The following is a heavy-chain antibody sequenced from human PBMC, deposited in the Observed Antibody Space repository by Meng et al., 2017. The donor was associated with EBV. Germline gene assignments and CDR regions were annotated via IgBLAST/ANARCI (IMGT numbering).Heavy chain of an antibody. CDR1: GYTFTGYY. CDR2: INPNSGGT. V-gene: IGHV1-2*06. CDR3: ARVGIAVAGTGDY. Sequence: QGHLVRSGAGVKKPGAPVKVSCRASGYTFTGYYMHWVRQAPGQGLEWMGRINPNSGGTNYAQKFQGRVTMTRDTSISTAYMELSRLRSDDTAVYYCARVGIAVAGTGDYWGQGTLVTVSS. J-gene: IGHJ4*02. D-gene: IGHD6-19*01.